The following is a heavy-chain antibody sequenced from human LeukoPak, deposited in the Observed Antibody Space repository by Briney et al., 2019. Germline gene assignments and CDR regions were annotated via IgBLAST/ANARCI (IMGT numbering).Heavy chain of an antibody. CDR2: IYHSGII. V-gene: IGHV4-4*02. CDR1: GGSISTNNW. CDR3: ARGAVTRDAFDI. D-gene: IGHD4-17*01. Sequence: SGTLSLTCTVSGGSISTNNWWSWVRQAPGKGLEWIGDIYHSGIINYNPSLKSRVTISVDTSKNHFSLKLSSVTAADTAVYYCARGAVTRDAFDIWGQGTMVTVSS. J-gene: IGHJ3*02.